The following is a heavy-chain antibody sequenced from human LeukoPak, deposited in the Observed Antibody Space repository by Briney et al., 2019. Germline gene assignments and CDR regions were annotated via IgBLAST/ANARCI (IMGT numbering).Heavy chain of an antibody. Sequence: PGGSLRLSCAASGFTFSSYAMSWVRQAPGKGLEWVGFIRSKAFGGTTEYAASVKGRFTISRDDSKSIAYLQMNSLKTEDTAVYYCARDYDYYGSGSYVDNWFDPWGQGTLVTVSS. J-gene: IGHJ5*02. CDR1: GFTFSSYA. V-gene: IGHV3-49*04. CDR3: ARDYDYYGSGSYVDNWFDP. CDR2: IRSKAFGGTT. D-gene: IGHD3-10*01.